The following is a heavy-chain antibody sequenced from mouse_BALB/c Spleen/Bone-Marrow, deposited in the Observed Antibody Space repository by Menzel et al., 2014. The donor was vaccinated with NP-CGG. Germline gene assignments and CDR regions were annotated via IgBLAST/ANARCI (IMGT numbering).Heavy chain of an antibody. CDR1: GFDFSRYW. J-gene: IGHJ3*01. D-gene: IGHD1-1*01. Sequence: EVQLQQSGGGLVQPGGSLKLSCAASGFDFSRYWMSWVRQAPGKGLEWIGEINPDSSTINYTPSLKYKFIISRDNAKNTLYLQMSKVRSEDTALYYCARLSYYGRFAYWGQGTLVTVSA. CDR3: ARLSYYGRFAY. V-gene: IGHV4-1*02. CDR2: INPDSSTI.